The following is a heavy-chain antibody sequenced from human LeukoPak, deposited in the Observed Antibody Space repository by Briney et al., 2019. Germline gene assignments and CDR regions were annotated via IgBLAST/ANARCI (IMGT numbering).Heavy chain of an antibody. CDR1: GYTFTGYY. D-gene: IGHD3-22*01. V-gene: IGHV1-2*02. CDR2: INPNSGGA. J-gene: IGHJ5*02. CDR3: ARGSIGDWFDP. Sequence: GASVEVSCKASGYTFTGYYMHWVRQAPGEGLEWMGWINPNSGGANYAQKFQGRVTMTRDTSISTAYMELSRLRSDDTAVYYCARGSIGDWFDPWGQGTLVTVSS.